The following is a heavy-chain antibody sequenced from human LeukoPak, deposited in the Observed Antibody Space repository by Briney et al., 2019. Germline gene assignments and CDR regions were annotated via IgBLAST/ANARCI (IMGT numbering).Heavy chain of an antibody. Sequence: PSETLSLTCTVSGGSISSSSYYWGWIRQPPGKGLEWIGSIYYSGSTYYNPSLKSRVTISVDTSKNQFSLKLGSVTAADTAVYYCASVVCSGGSCYFDYWGQGTLVTVSS. J-gene: IGHJ4*02. CDR2: IYYSGST. CDR1: GGSISSSSYY. V-gene: IGHV4-39*07. D-gene: IGHD2-15*01. CDR3: ASVVCSGGSCYFDY.